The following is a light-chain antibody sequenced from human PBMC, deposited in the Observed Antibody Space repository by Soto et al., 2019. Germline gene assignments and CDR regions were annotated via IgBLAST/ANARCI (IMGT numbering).Light chain of an antibody. Sequence: QSPLAQPASLSGSPGQSITISCTGTSSDVGSYNLVSWYQQHPGKAPKLMIYEGSKRPSGVSNRFSGSKSGNTASLTISGLQAEDEADYYCCSYAGSSTFYVFGTGTKVTVL. CDR3: CSYAGSSTFYV. CDR1: SSDVGSYNL. V-gene: IGLV2-23*01. CDR2: EGS. J-gene: IGLJ1*01.